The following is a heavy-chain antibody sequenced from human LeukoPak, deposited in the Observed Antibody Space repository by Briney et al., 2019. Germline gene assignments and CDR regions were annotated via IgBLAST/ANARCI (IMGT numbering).Heavy chain of an antibody. J-gene: IGHJ4*02. D-gene: IGHD5-24*01. CDR1: GGSFSGYY. Sequence: SETLSLTCAVYGGSFSGYYWSWIRQPPGKGLEWIGEINHSGSTNYNPSLKSRVTISVDTSKNQFSLKLSSVTAADTAVYYCARIEMATIDYWGQGTLVTVSS. CDR3: ARIEMATIDY. CDR2: INHSGST. V-gene: IGHV4-34*01.